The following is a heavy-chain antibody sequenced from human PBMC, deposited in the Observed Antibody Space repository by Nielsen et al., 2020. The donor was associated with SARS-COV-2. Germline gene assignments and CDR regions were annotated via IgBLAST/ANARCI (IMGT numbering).Heavy chain of an antibody. CDR2: ISYDGSNK. CDR1: GFTFSSYG. D-gene: IGHD3-22*01. V-gene: IGHV3-30*18. Sequence: GGSLRLSCAASGFTFSSYGMHWVRQAPGKGLEWVAVISYDGSNKYYADSVKGRFTISRDNSKNTLYLQMNSLRAEDTAVYYCAKDRSIVVVICFDYWGQGTLVTVSS. J-gene: IGHJ4*02. CDR3: AKDRSIVVVICFDY.